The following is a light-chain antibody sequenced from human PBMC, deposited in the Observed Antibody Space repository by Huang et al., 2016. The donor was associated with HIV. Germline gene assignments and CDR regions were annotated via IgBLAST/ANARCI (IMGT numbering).Light chain of an antibody. Sequence: EIVLTQSPATLSLSPGERATLSCRASQSVSSYLAWYQPKPGKAPRLLIYDASNRATGIPARFSGSGSGTDFTLTISSLEPEDFAVYYCQQRSNWPRFGQGTKVEIK. V-gene: IGKV3-11*01. CDR1: QSVSSY. J-gene: IGKJ1*01. CDR2: DAS. CDR3: QQRSNWPR.